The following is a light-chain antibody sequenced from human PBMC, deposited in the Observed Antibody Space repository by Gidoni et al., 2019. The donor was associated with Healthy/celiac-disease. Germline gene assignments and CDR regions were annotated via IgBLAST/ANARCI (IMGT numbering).Light chain of an antibody. V-gene: IGKV3-11*01. J-gene: IGKJ4*01. Sequence: EIVLTQSPATLSLSPGESATLSCRASQSVSSYLAWYQQKPGQAPRLLIYDASNRATGIPARFSGSGSGTDVTLTISSLEPEDFAVYYCQQRSNWFLTFGGXTKVEIK. CDR3: QQRSNWFLT. CDR2: DAS. CDR1: QSVSSY.